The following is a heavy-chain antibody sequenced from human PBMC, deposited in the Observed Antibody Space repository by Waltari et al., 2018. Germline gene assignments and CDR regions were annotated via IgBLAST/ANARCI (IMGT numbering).Heavy chain of an antibody. J-gene: IGHJ4*02. CDR2: IRHHNGNT. CDR1: GYTFTDYG. D-gene: IGHD5-18*01. CDR3: GRDRGVDTVWF. V-gene: IGHV1-18*01. Sequence: QVQLVQSGAEVKKPGASVKVTCKASGYTFTDYGISWVRQAPGQGLEWMGWIRHHNGNTKYLQKFQGRVTMTTDTSTRTAYMELRSLRSDDTAVYYCGRDRGVDTVWFWGQGTLVTVSS.